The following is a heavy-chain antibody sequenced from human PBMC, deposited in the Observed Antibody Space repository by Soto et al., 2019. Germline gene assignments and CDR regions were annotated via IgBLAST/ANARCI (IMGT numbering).Heavy chain of an antibody. CDR2: IIPIFGTA. Sequence: QVQLVQSGAEVKKPGSSVKVSCKASGGTLSSNAISWVRQAPGQGREWMGGIIPIFGTANYAQKFQGRVTITAYESTSTAYMELSSLRSEDTAVYYCASPPSSNRYYYGMHVWGQGTTVTVSS. V-gene: IGHV1-69*12. J-gene: IGHJ6*02. CDR1: GGTLSSNA. CDR3: ASPPSSNRYYYGMHV. D-gene: IGHD4-4*01.